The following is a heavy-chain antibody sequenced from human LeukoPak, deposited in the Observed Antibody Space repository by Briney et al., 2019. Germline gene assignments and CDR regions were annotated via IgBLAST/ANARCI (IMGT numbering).Heavy chain of an antibody. D-gene: IGHD6-6*01. CDR1: GFTFNTSA. V-gene: IGHV3-23*01. CDR2: ISGSGRST. Sequence: GGSLRLSCAGSGFTFNTSAMSWVRQAPGKGLEWVSAISGSGRSTYYTDSVRDRFTISRDNSKNTLYLQMNSLRAEDTAVYYCARADPVEYSSSELFDYWGQGTLVTVSS. CDR3: ARADPVEYSSSELFDY. J-gene: IGHJ4*02.